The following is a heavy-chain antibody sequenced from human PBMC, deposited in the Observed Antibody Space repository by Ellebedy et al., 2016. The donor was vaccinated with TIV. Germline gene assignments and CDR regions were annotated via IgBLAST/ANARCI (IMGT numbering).Heavy chain of an antibody. CDR1: GFTFDDYG. CDR2: INWNGGSI. Sequence: GESLKISCAASGFTFDDYGMSWVRQAPGKGLEWVSGINWNGGSIGYADSVKGRFTISRDNAKNSLYLQMNSLRAEDTAVYYCARDLVVVVAATTYYYYGMDVWGQGTTVTVSS. J-gene: IGHJ6*02. V-gene: IGHV3-20*04. D-gene: IGHD2-15*01. CDR3: ARDLVVVVAATTYYYYGMDV.